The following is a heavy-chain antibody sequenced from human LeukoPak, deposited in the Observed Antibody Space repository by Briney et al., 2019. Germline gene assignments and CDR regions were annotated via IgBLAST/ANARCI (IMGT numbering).Heavy chain of an antibody. D-gene: IGHD3-3*01. CDR2: IYHSGSI. CDR1: GYSISSGYC. CDR3: ARQLLRFLEWLSNPGAFDI. V-gene: IGHV4-38-2*01. J-gene: IGHJ3*02. Sequence: SETLSLTCAVSGYSISSGYCWGWIRQPPGKGLEWIGSIYHSGSIYYNPSLKSRVTISVDTSKNQFSLKLSSVTAADTPVYYFARQLLRFLEWLSNPGAFDIWGQVTIVTVSS.